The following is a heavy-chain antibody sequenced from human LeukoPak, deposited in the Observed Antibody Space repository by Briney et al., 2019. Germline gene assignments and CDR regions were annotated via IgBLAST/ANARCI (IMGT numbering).Heavy chain of an antibody. V-gene: IGHV3-23*01. Sequence: GGSLRLSCAATGSTPSEFIFVNYVMNWVRQAPGKGLEWVSGVGGSGATKYYADSVKGRFTISRDNSKNTVYLHMNSLRAEGTAIYYCANRFCSSQGCYLEYWGQGALVAVSS. J-gene: IGHJ4*02. CDR3: ANRFCSSQGCYLEY. D-gene: IGHD2-2*01. CDR1: GSTPSEFIFVNYV. CDR2: VGGSGATK.